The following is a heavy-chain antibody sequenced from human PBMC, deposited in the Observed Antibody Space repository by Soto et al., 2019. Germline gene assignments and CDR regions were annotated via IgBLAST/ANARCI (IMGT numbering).Heavy chain of an antibody. V-gene: IGHV3-33*01. Sequence: PGGSLRLSFAASGFTFSSYGMHWVRQAPGKGLEWVAVIWYDGSNKYYADSVKGRFTISRDNSKNTLYLQMNSLRAEDTAVYYCAREPPSYAFDIWGQGTMVTVSS. CDR3: AREPPSYAFDI. CDR1: GFTFSSYG. CDR2: IWYDGSNK. J-gene: IGHJ3*02.